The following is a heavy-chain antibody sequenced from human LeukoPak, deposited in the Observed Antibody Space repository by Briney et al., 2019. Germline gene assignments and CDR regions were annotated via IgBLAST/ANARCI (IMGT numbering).Heavy chain of an antibody. Sequence: GGSLRLSCAASGFTFSTYWMSWVRQAPGKGLEWVANIKEDESEKYYVDSVKGRFTISRDNAQNSLNLQMNSLRAEDTAVYYCAEGDGTHSGYVGYWGQGTLVTVSS. CDR3: AEGDGTHSGYVGY. J-gene: IGHJ4*02. V-gene: IGHV3-7*03. D-gene: IGHD5-12*01. CDR1: GFTFSTYW. CDR2: IKEDESEK.